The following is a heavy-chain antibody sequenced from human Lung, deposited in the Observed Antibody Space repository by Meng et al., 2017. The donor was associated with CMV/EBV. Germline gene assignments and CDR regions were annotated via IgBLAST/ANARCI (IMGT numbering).Heavy chain of an antibody. Sequence: QVQPVQSWSELKKPGAALKVSCKASGYTFSTYTINWVRQAHGRGLEWMGWISTNTGTPTYTQGFTGRFVFSLDTSVSTAYLQISSLKAEDTAVYYCARGGNFDPWGQGTLVTVSS. CDR1: GYTFSTYT. J-gene: IGHJ5*02. CDR3: ARGGNFDP. CDR2: ISTNTGTP. D-gene: IGHD2/OR15-2a*01. V-gene: IGHV7-4-1*02.